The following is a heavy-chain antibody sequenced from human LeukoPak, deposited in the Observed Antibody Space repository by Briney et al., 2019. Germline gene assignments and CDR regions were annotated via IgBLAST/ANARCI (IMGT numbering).Heavy chain of an antibody. V-gene: IGHV1-69*06. D-gene: IGHD3-22*01. J-gene: IGHJ4*02. CDR2: IIPIFGTA. CDR3: ARSPYYYDSSGYPTPTPADY. CDR1: GGTFSSYA. Sequence: ASVKVSCKASGGTFSSYAISWVRQAPGQGLEWMGGIIPIFGTANYAQKSQGRVTITADKSTSTAYMELSSLRSEDTAVYYCARSPYYYDSSGYPTPTPADYWGQGTPVTVSS.